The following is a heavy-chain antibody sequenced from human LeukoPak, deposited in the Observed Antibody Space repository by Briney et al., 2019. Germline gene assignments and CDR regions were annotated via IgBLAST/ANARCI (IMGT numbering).Heavy chain of an antibody. CDR2: ISSSSSYI. D-gene: IGHD2-2*01. Sequence: GGSLRLSCAASGFTFSSYSMNWVRQAPGRGLEWVSSISSSSSYIYYADSVKGRFTISRDNAKNSLYLQMNSLRAEDTAVYYCARDPGVPAFDPWGQGTLVTVSS. J-gene: IGHJ5*02. CDR1: GFTFSSYS. CDR3: ARDPGVPAFDP. V-gene: IGHV3-21*01.